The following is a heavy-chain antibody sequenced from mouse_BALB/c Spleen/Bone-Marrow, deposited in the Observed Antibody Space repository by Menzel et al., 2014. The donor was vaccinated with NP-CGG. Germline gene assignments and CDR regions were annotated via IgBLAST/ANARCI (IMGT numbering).Heavy chain of an antibody. Sequence: LQQSGSELVRPGASVKLSCKASGYTFTNYWIHWVKQRPGQGLEWIGNVYPGRGSINSDEKFKTKATLTVDTSSSTAYMHLNSLTAEDSAVYYGARRLRGYYAMDYWGQGTSVTVSS. V-gene: IGHV1S22*01. CDR3: ARRLRGYYAMDY. J-gene: IGHJ4*01. D-gene: IGHD1-3*01. CDR2: VYPGRGSI. CDR1: GYTFTNYW.